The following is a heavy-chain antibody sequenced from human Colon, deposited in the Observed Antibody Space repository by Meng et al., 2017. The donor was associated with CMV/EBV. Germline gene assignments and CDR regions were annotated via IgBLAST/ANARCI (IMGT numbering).Heavy chain of an antibody. D-gene: IGHD3-3*01. Sequence: HVHVMRSGAGMSEAGDSVKVSCKASGYSFPGYLIHWVRQASGQGIEWMGWINPYRGATISAQTFEVGVRMNRDASLTTDYLDLSSLKCVDTVVYYCGTFAGDFDYWAQGPLVTVSS. CDR1: GYSFPGYL. CDR3: GTFAGDFDY. J-gene: IGHJ4*02. V-gene: IGHV1-2*02. CDR2: INPYRGAT.